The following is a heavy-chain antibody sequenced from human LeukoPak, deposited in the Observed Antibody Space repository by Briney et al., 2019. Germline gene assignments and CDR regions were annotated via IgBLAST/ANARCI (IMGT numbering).Heavy chain of an antibody. J-gene: IGHJ4*02. Sequence: PSETLSLTCTVSGGSISGWYWSWIRQPPGKGLEWIGYIYGSGYTNYNPSLKSRGTMSIDTSKNHFSLKLTSVTAADTATYYCARETSLAGFASGLGFNYWGQGILVTVSS. CDR1: GGSISGWY. CDR3: ARETSLAGFASGLGFNY. CDR2: IYGSGYT. V-gene: IGHV4-59*01. D-gene: IGHD6-19*01.